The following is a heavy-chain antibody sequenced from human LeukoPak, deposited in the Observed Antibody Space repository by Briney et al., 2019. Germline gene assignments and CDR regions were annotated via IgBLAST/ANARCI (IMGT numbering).Heavy chain of an antibody. J-gene: IGHJ4*02. V-gene: IGHV1-46*01. CDR1: GYTFTSNY. Sequence: ASVKVSCKAFGYTFTSNYMHWVRQAPGQGPEWMGVISPSGGSTTYAQKFQGRVTLTRDMSTSTDYLELSSLRAEDTAVYYCAKQIHAGATGRFDYWGQGTLVTVSS. CDR2: ISPSGGST. CDR3: AKQIHAGATGRFDY. D-gene: IGHD1-26*01.